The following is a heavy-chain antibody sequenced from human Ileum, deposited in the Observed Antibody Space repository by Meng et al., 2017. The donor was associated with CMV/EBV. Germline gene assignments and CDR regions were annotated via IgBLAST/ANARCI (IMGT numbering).Heavy chain of an antibody. CDR2: IDHRGGMI. CDR3: ALPGGYSADGMDV. CDR1: GFTFSDYE. J-gene: IGHJ6*02. D-gene: IGHD5-24*01. V-gene: IGHV3-48*03. Sequence: GESLKISCVGSGFTFSDYEMNWVRQAPGRGLEWGAYIDHRGGMIFHADSVQGRFTIFRDNAKNALYPQMDSLRVEDTAVYYCALPGGYSADGMDVWGQGTTVTVSS.